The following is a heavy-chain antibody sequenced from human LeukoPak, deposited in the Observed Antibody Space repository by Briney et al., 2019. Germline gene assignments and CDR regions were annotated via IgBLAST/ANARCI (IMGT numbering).Heavy chain of an antibody. V-gene: IGHV4-4*07. J-gene: IGHJ5*02. CDR2: IYTSGST. D-gene: IGHD3-10*01. CDR3: ARQSYSYYGSGSYDNWFDP. CDR1: GGSISSYY. Sequence: SETLSLTCTVSGGSISSYYWSWIRQPAGKGLEWIGRIYTSGSTNYNPSLKSRVTMSVDTSKNQFSLKLSSVTAADTAVYYCARQSYSYYGSGSYDNWFDPWGQGTLVTVSS.